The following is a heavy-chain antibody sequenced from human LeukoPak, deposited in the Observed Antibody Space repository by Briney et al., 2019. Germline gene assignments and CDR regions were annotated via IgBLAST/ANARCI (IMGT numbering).Heavy chain of an antibody. Sequence: ASVRVSCKASGYTFTDSYIHWMRPAPGQGLGWMGWINPNSDTNYAQKFQGRVTMTRDTSISTGYMELSRLRSDDTAVYYCARDLDNYSGSGSYYNGDPLFQHWGQGTLVTVSS. V-gene: IGHV1-2*02. J-gene: IGHJ1*01. D-gene: IGHD3-10*01. CDR1: GYTFTDSY. CDR2: INPNSDT. CDR3: ARDLDNYSGSGSYYNGDPLFQH.